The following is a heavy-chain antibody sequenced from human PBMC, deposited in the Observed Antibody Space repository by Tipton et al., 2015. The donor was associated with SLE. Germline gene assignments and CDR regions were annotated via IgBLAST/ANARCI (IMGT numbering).Heavy chain of an antibody. CDR2: ISYSGNT. D-gene: IGHD3-10*01. Sequence: TLSLTCNVSGDSISGYYWNWIRQPPGKGLEWVGFISYSGNTNYNPSLKIRVTISIDTSNNLFYRRLMSVTAADTAAYYCARDGGITTDIDVWGKGITVTVSS. CDR1: GDSISGYY. V-gene: IGHV4-59*01. CDR3: ARDGGITTDIDV. J-gene: IGHJ6*03.